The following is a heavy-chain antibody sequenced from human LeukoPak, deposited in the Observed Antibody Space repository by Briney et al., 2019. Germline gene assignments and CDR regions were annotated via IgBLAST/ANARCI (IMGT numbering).Heavy chain of an antibody. CDR2: ISYDGSNK. CDR1: GFPFSSYA. Sequence: GGSLRLSCAASGFPFSSYAMHWVRQAPGKGLEWVAVISYDGSNKYYADSVKGRFTISRDNSKNTLYLQMNSLRAEDTAVYWCARDYIAYDPLDYWGQGTLVTVSS. CDR3: ARDYIAYDPLDY. J-gene: IGHJ4*02. V-gene: IGHV3-30*04. D-gene: IGHD3-3*01.